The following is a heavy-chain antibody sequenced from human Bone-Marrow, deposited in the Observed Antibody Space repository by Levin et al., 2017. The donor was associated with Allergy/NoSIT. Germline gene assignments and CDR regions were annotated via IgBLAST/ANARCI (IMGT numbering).Heavy chain of an antibody. CDR3: ARDYGDIVGASDY. Sequence: GESLKISCAASGYTFSSYAMSWVRQAPGKGLEWVSAISGSGYTTYYADSVKGRFTISRDNSKNTLYLQMNSLRAEDTAVYYCARDYGDIVGASDYWGQGTLVTVSS. CDR1: GYTFSSYA. J-gene: IGHJ4*02. V-gene: IGHV3-23*01. D-gene: IGHD1-26*01. CDR2: ISGSGYTT.